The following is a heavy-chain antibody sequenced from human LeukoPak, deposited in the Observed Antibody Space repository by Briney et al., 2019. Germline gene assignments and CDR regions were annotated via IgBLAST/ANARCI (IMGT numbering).Heavy chain of an antibody. CDR2: IYHSGST. CDR1: GGSISSGGYS. CDR3: ARGWEYYYGSGSCYFDY. J-gene: IGHJ4*02. V-gene: IGHV4-30-2*01. Sequence: SETLSLTCAVSGGSISSGGYSWSWIRQPPGKGLEWIGYIYHSGSTYYNPSLKSRVTISVDRSKNQFSLKLSSVTAADTAVYYCARGWEYYYGSGSCYFDYWGQGTLVTVS. D-gene: IGHD3-10*01.